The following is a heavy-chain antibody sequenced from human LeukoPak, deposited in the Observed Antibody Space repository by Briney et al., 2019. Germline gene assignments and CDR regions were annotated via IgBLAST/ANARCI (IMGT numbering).Heavy chain of an antibody. CDR3: ATLTGGDY. V-gene: IGHV3-30*03. CDR1: GFPFRCYG. Sequence: PGGALRLSCSASGFPFRCYGMHWVRQAPGKGLEWVAVLSYDGSNKYYADSVKGRFTISRDNSKNTLYLQMNSLRAEDTAVYYCATLTGGDYWGQGTLVTVSS. J-gene: IGHJ4*02. D-gene: IGHD1-26*01. CDR2: LSYDGSNK.